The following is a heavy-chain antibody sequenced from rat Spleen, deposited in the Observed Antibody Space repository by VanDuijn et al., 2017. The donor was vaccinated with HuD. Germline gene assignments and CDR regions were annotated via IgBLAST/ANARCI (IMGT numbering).Heavy chain of an antibody. CDR3: ATEDYGFPFFDY. V-gene: IGHV5-19*01. D-gene: IGHD4-1*01. CDR1: GVSFSNYG. CDR2: ISYDVDTT. Sequence: EVQLVESGGGLVQPGRSLKLSCAASGVSFSNYGMHWIRQAPKKGLEWVAYISYDVDTTYYRDSVEGRFTISRDNAQSTLYLQMDSLRSEDTATYYCATEDYGFPFFDYWGQGVMVTVSS. J-gene: IGHJ2*01.